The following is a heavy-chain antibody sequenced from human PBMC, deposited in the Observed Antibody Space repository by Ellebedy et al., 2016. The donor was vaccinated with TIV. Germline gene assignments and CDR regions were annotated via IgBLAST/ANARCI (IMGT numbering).Heavy chain of an antibody. J-gene: IGHJ6*02. CDR3: ARECYLDYYYYGMDV. Sequence: ASVKVSXXASGYTFTSYYMHWVRQAPGQGLEWMGIINPSGGSTSYAQKFQGRVTMTRDTSTSTVYMELSSLRSEDTAVYYCARECYLDYYYYGMDVWGQGTMVTVSS. CDR1: GYTFTSYY. CDR2: INPSGGST. D-gene: IGHD3-16*02. V-gene: IGHV1-46*01.